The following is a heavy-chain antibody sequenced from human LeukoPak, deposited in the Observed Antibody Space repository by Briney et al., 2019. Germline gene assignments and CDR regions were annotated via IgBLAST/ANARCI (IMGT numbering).Heavy chain of an antibody. CDR2: INPKTGVP. CDR1: GGTFSSYA. V-gene: IGHV1-2*02. J-gene: IGHJ3*02. D-gene: IGHD3-9*01. CDR3: ARGRTHFDWKAAFDI. Sequence: ASVKVSCKASGGTFSSYAISWVRQAPGQGLEWMGWINPKTGVPHSAEKFQGRVTMTRDTSISTAHMDLNRLTSDDTAVYYCARGRTHFDWKAAFDIWGQGTMVTVSS.